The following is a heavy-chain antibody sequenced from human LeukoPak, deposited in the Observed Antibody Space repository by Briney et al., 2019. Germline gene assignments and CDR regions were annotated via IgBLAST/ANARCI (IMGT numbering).Heavy chain of an antibody. CDR3: ARASGSGSYLIDS. Sequence: PGGSLRLSCADSQFTFNGSWMNWVRQAPGKGLEWVALMSSDGSNVRYVDSVKGRFTISRDNSENTLYLQMNSLRAEDTAVYYCARASGSGSYLIDSWGQGTLVTVSS. D-gene: IGHD3-10*01. CDR1: QFTFNGSW. CDR2: MSSDGSNV. J-gene: IGHJ4*02. V-gene: IGHV3-30*03.